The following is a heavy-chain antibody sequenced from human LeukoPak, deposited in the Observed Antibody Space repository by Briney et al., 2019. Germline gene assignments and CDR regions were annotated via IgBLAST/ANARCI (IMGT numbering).Heavy chain of an antibody. V-gene: IGHV4-30-4*01. J-gene: IGHJ4*02. CDR2: IHYSGNT. D-gene: IGHD4-23*01. Sequence: PSETLSLTCAVSGGSSRSGDYFWSWIRQPPGKGLEWIGHIHYSGNTYYNPSLKSRVSISVDTSKNQFSLKLSSVTAADTAVYYCARENNDYCGKKAFDYWGQGTLVTVSS. CDR1: GGSSRSGDYF. CDR3: ARENNDYCGKKAFDY.